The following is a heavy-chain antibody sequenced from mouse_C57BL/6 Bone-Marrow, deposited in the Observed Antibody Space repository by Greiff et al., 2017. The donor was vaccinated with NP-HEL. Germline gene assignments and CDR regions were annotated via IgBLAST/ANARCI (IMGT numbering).Heavy chain of an antibody. CDR1: GFTFSDYG. V-gene: IGHV5-17*01. J-gene: IGHJ2*01. Sequence: EVQRVESGGGLVKPGGSLKLSCAASGFTFSDYGMHWVRQAPEKGLEWVAYISSGSSTIYYADTVKGRFTISRDNAKNTLFLQMTSLRSEDTAMYYCAGSTMVTFDYWGQGTTLTVSS. CDR3: AGSTMVTFDY. D-gene: IGHD2-2*01. CDR2: ISSGSSTI.